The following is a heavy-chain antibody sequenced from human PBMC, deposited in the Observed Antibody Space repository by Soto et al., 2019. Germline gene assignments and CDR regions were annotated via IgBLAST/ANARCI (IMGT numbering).Heavy chain of an antibody. D-gene: IGHD3-10*01. CDR3: ARDPYYGSGSYPPAPYYSGMAV. J-gene: IGHJ6*02. CDR1: GGTFSSYT. V-gene: IGHV1-2*04. CDR2: INPNSGGT. Sequence: ASVKVSCKASGGTFSSYTISWVRQAPGQGLEWMGWINPNSGGTNYAQKFQGWVTMTRDTSISTAYMELSRLRSDDPAVYYCARDPYYGSGSYPPAPYYSGMAVGGQGTTVTVSS.